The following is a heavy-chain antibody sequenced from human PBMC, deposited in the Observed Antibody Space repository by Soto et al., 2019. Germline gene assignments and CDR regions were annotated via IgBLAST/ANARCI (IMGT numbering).Heavy chain of an antibody. Sequence: EVHLVESGGGLVQPGGSLRLSCAASGFTFSSYWMTWVRQAPGKGLEWVANIGQDGSDKHFLDSVKGRFTISRDNAKNSLYLQMNSLRAEDTAVYYCARIIVRTNNWLDPWGQGTLVTVSS. V-gene: IGHV3-7*01. J-gene: IGHJ5*02. D-gene: IGHD2-2*01. CDR2: IGQDGSDK. CDR3: ARIIVRTNNWLDP. CDR1: GFTFSSYW.